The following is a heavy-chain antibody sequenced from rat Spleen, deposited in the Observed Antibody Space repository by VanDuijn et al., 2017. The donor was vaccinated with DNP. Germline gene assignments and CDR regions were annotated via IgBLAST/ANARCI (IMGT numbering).Heavy chain of an antibody. CDR3: TRESWGYVMDA. V-gene: IGHV2-15*01. CDR2: IWGDGST. J-gene: IGHJ4*01. D-gene: IGHD1-7*01. Sequence: QVQLKESGPGLVQPSQTLSLTCTVSGFSLTSYHVSWVRQPPGKSLVWMGVIWGDGSTAYNSALKSRLSISRDTSKSQVFLKMNSLQTDDTAIYYCTRESWGYVMDAWGQGASVTVSS. CDR1: GFSLTSYH.